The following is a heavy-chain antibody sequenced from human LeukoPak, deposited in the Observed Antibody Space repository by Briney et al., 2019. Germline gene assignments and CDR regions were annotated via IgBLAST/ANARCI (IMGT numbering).Heavy chain of an antibody. CDR3: ARHSSFRGGSPRWFDP. Sequence: SETLSLTCAVYGESFSGYYWTWIRQPPGKGLEWIGEINHSGNSNYDPSLKSRITMSVDTSKNQFSLNLKSVTAADTAVYYCARHSSFRGGSPRWFDPWGQGTLVTVSS. D-gene: IGHD2-15*01. V-gene: IGHV4-34*01. CDR2: INHSGNS. J-gene: IGHJ5*02. CDR1: GESFSGYY.